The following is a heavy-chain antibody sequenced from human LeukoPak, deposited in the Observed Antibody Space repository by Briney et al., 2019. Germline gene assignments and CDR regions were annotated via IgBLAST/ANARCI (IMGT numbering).Heavy chain of an antibody. V-gene: IGHV3-30*02. CDR2: IRYDGSNK. CDR3: ARGASSSSWYTANTVA. CDR1: GFTFSSYG. Sequence: GGSLRLSCAASGFTFSSYGMHWVRQAPGKGLEWVAFIRYDGSNKYYADSVKGRFTISRDNAKNSLYLQMNSLRAEDTAVYYCARGASSSSWYTANTVAWGQGTLVTVSS. J-gene: IGHJ5*02. D-gene: IGHD6-13*01.